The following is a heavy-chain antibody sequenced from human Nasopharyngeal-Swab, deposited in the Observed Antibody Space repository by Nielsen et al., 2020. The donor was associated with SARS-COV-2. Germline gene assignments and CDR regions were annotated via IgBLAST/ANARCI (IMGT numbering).Heavy chain of an antibody. CDR3: ARERQLVRVYYYYYMDV. J-gene: IGHJ6*03. V-gene: IGHV1-3*01. CDR2: INAGNGNT. CDR1: GYTFTGYA. Sequence: SVKVSCKASGYTFTGYAMHWVRQAPGQRLEWMGWINAGNGNTKYSQKFQGRVTITRDTSASTAYMELSSLRSEDTAVYYCARERQLVRVYYYYYMDVWGKGTTVTVSS. D-gene: IGHD6-6*01.